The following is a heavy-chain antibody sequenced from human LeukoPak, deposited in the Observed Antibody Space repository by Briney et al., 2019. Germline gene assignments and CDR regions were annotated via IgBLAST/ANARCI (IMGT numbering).Heavy chain of an antibody. CDR3: ARDYGDYDRAFDI. CDR1: GFTLSSNY. Sequence: GGSLRLSCAASGFTLSSNYMSWGRQAPGKGLEWGSVIYSGGSTYYTDSVKGRFTISRDNSKNTLYLQMNSLRAEDTAVYYCARDYGDYDRAFDIWGQGTMVTVSS. J-gene: IGHJ3*02. CDR2: IYSGGST. D-gene: IGHD4-17*01. V-gene: IGHV3-66*01.